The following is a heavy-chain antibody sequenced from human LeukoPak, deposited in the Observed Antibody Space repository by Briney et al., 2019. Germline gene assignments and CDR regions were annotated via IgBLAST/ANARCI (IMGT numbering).Heavy chain of an antibody. D-gene: IGHD3-10*01. CDR1: GGSFSGYY. CDR3: ARSRGGSGSYYSDY. CDR2: INHSGST. Sequence: SETLSLTCAAYGGSFSGYYWSWIRQPPGKGLEWIGEINHSGSTNYNPSLKSRVTISVDTSKNQFSLKLSSVTAADTAVYYCARSRGGSGSYYSDYWGQGTLVTVSS. V-gene: IGHV4-34*01. J-gene: IGHJ4*02.